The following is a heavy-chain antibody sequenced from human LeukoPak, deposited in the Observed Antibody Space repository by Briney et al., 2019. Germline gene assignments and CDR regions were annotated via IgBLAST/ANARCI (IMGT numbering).Heavy chain of an antibody. CDR3: ARDESQQWSQSGYDSYYYYGMDV. CDR2: IWYDGSNK. J-gene: IGHJ6*02. D-gene: IGHD5-12*01. CDR1: GFTFRSYA. Sequence: PGGSLRLSCAASGFTFRSYAMSWVRQAPGKGLEWVAVIWYDGSNKYYADSVKGRFTISRDNSKNTLYLQMNSLRAEDTAVYYCARDESQQWSQSGYDSYYYYGMDVWGQGTTVTVSS. V-gene: IGHV3-33*08.